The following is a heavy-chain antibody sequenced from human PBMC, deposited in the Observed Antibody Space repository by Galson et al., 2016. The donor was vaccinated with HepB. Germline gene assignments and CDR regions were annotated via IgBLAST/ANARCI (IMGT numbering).Heavy chain of an antibody. J-gene: IGHJ4*02. D-gene: IGHD2-15*01. CDR3: ARDIGDCSSGTCYSDYLDY. V-gene: IGHV3-48*02. CDR1: GFTFSSSA. Sequence: SLRLSCAASGFTFSSSAMNWVRQAPGKGLEWLSHISGGSSTIYYADSVKGRFTVSRDNAKNSPYLQMNSLRDDDTAVYYCARDIGDCSSGTCYSDYLDYWGQGTLVAVSS. CDR2: ISGGSSTI.